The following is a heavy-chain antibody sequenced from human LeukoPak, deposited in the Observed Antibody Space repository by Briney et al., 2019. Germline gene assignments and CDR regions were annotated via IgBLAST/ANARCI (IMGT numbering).Heavy chain of an antibody. J-gene: IGHJ3*02. D-gene: IGHD3-22*01. Sequence: RSSETLSLTCTVSGDSISSYYWSWIRQPPGKGLEWIGYIYYSGSTNYNPSLKSRVTISVDTSKNQFSLKLSSVTAADTAVYYCARAPILYYYDSSGYYYVEAFDIWGQGTMVTVSS. V-gene: IGHV4-59*01. CDR2: IYYSGST. CDR1: GDSISSYY. CDR3: ARAPILYYYDSSGYYYVEAFDI.